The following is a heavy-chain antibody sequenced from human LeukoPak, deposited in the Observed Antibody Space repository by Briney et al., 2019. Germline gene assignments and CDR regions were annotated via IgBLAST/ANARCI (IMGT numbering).Heavy chain of an antibody. CDR3: ARESNPRGYSYGYPMFFDY. CDR2: IIPIFGTA. D-gene: IGHD5-18*01. J-gene: IGHJ4*02. CDR1: GYAFTHHG. Sequence: SVRVSCKASGYAFTHHGINWVRQAPGQGLEWMGGIIPIFGTANYAQKFQGRVTITADESTSTAYMELSSLRSEDTAVYYCARESNPRGYSYGYPMFFDYWGQGTLVTVSS. V-gene: IGHV1-69*13.